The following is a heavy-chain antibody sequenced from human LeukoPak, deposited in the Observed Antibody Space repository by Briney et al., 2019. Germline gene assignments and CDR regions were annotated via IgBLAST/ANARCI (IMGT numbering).Heavy chain of an antibody. CDR1: GFTVSSNY. CDR2: VYSGGTT. J-gene: IGHJ4*02. CDR3: ARGRYDTSGYFPILDY. D-gene: IGHD3-22*01. Sequence: GGSLRLSCAASGFTVSSNYMSWVRQAPGKGLEWVSVVYSGGTTYYADSVKGRFTISRDNSKNTLHLQMNSLRAEDTAVYYCARGRYDTSGYFPILDYWGQGTLVTVSS. V-gene: IGHV3-53*01.